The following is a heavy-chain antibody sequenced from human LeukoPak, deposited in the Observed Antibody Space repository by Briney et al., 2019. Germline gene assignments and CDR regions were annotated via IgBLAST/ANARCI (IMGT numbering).Heavy chain of an antibody. D-gene: IGHD3-10*01. CDR3: VKDHLVRGVVAS. Sequence: GGSLKLSCAASGFMFSSSVMHWVRQAPGKGLEWVALIWHDGTDIYYTESVKGRFTISRDNSKNMLSLQMDSLRTEDTAVYYCVKDHLVRGVVASWGQGTLVTVSS. CDR1: GFMFSSSV. J-gene: IGHJ5*02. CDR2: IWHDGTDI. V-gene: IGHV3-33*03.